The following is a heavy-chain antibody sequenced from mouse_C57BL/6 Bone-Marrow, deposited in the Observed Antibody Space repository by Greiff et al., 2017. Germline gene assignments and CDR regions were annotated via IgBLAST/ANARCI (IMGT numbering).Heavy chain of an antibody. D-gene: IGHD1-1*01. CDR1: GYTFTDYY. CDR2: INPYNGGT. J-gene: IGHJ4*01. CDR3: ARWGYSSSAMDY. Sequence: EVLLQQSGPVLVKPGASVKMSCKASGYTFTDYYMNWVKQSHGKSLEWIGVINPYNGGTSYNQQFKGKATLTVDKSSSTAYRELNSLTSEDSAVYYCARWGYSSSAMDYWGQGTSVTVAS. V-gene: IGHV1-19*01.